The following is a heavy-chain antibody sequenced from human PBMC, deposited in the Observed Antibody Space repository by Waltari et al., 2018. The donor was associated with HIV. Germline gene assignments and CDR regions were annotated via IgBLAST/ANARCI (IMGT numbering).Heavy chain of an antibody. CDR1: GGSFSGYY. J-gene: IGHJ4*02. CDR2: INHSGST. CDR3: ATEAAAGLDY. V-gene: IGHV4-34*01. D-gene: IGHD6-13*01. Sequence: QVQLQQWGAGLLKPSETLSLTCAVYGGSFSGYYWSWIRQPPGKGLEWIGEINHSGSTNYNPSLKSRVTISVDTSKNQFSLKLSSVTAADTAVYYCATEAAAGLDYWGQGTLVTVSS.